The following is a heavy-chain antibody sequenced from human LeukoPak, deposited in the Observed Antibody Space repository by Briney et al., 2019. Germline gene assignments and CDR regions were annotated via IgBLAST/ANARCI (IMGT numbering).Heavy chain of an antibody. Sequence: GGSLRLSCAASGFTFDDYAMHWVRQAPGKGLEWVSGISWNSVSIGYADSVKGRFTISRDNAKNFLYLQMNSLRAEDTALYYCAKHRRAYTYGHLFDYWGQGTLVTVSS. V-gene: IGHV3-9*01. CDR3: AKHRRAYTYGHLFDY. D-gene: IGHD5-18*01. CDR2: ISWNSVSI. J-gene: IGHJ4*02. CDR1: GFTFDDYA.